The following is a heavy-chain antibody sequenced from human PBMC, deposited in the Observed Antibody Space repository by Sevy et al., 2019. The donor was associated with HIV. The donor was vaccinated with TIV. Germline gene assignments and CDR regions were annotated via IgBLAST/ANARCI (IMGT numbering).Heavy chain of an antibody. J-gene: IGHJ6*02. Sequence: GGSLRLSCAASGFTFSSYWMHWVRQAPGKGLEWMANIKQDGSEKYYVDSVKGRFTISRDNAKNSLYLQMNSLRPEDSAVYYCGRAMDVWGQGTTVTVSS. CDR2: IKQDGSEK. V-gene: IGHV3-7*01. CDR1: GFTFSSYW. CDR3: GRAMDV.